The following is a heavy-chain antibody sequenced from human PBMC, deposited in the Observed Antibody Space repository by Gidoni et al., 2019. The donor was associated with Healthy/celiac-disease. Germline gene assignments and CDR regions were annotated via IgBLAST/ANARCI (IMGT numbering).Heavy chain of an antibody. V-gene: IGHV1-24*01. CDR1: VYTLTELA. CDR2: FDPEAGET. D-gene: IGHD3-22*01. CDR3: ATKETYYYDISCVGAFDI. Sequence: QVQLVQSGAEVKTPGASVKVSCKMSVYTLTELAMHWVRQAPGKGLEWMGGFDPEAGETIYAQQFQGRVTMTEDTSTDTAYMELSSLRSEDTAVYYCATKETYYYDISCVGAFDIWGQGTMVTVSS. J-gene: IGHJ3*02.